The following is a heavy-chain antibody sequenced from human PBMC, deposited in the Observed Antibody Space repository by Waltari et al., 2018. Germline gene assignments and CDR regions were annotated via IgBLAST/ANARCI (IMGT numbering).Heavy chain of an antibody. D-gene: IGHD6-13*01. V-gene: IGHV4-34*01. CDR3: AGDGYSSSFSFSGMDV. J-gene: IGHJ6*02. CDR1: GGSFSGYS. Sequence: QVQLQQWGAGLLKPSETLSLTCAVYGGSFSGYSWSWLRQPHGKGLEWIGEINHSGSTKYNPSLKSRVTISVDTSKNQFSLKLSSVTAADTAIYHCAGDGYSSSFSFSGMDVWGQGTTVTVSS. CDR2: INHSGST.